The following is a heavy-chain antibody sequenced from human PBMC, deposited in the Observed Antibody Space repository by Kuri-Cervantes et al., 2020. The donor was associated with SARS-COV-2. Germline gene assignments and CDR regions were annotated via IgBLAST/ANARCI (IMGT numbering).Heavy chain of an antibody. V-gene: IGHV3-21*01. CDR3: ARDERYCSGGSCYSEAGNWFDP. J-gene: IGHJ5*02. Sequence: GESLKISCAASGFTFSSYSMNWVRQAPGKGLEWVSSISSSSYIYYADSVKGRFTISRDNAKNSLYLQMNSLRAEDTAVYYCARDERYCSGGSCYSEAGNWFDPWGQGTLVTVSS. D-gene: IGHD2-15*01. CDR2: ISSSSYI. CDR1: GFTFSSYS.